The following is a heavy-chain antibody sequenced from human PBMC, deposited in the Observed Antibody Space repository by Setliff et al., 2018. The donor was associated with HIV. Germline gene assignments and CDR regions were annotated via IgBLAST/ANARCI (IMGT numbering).Heavy chain of an antibody. V-gene: IGHV4-59*12. J-gene: IGHJ5*02. CDR1: GDSISGSH. Sequence: PSETLSLTCAVSGDSISGSHWNWIRQSPGGGLEWLGYIYYSGATYYNPSLKSRVTLSIDTSKNQFSLNLSSVTAADTAVYYCARGSRLRLKYNWFDPWGQGTLVTVSS. CDR2: IYYSGAT. D-gene: IGHD3-16*01. CDR3: ARGSRLRLKYNWFDP.